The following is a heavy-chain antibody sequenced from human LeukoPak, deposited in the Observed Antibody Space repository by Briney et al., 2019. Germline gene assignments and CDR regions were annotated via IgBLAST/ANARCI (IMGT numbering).Heavy chain of an antibody. V-gene: IGHV3-30*02. CDR1: GFTFSSYG. D-gene: IGHD6-6*01. CDR2: IRYDGSNK. Sequence: GGSLRLSCAASGFTFSSYGMHWVRQAPGKRPEWVAFIRYDGSNKYYADSVKGRFTISRDNSKNTLYLQMNSLRAEDTAVYYCAKADSSSYLGPHWGQGTLVTVSS. J-gene: IGHJ4*02. CDR3: AKADSSSYLGPH.